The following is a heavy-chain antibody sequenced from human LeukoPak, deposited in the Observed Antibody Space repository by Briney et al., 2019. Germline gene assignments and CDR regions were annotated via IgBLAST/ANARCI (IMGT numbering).Heavy chain of an antibody. CDR1: GYTFTGYY. CDR2: INPNSGGT. CDR3: ARGRGGVGATTY. Sequence: ASVKVSCKASGYTFTGYYMHWVRQASGQGLEWMGWINPNSGGTNYAQKFQGRVTMTRDTSISTAYMELSRLRSDDTAVYYCARGRGGVGATTYWGQGTLVTVSS. J-gene: IGHJ4*02. V-gene: IGHV1-2*02. D-gene: IGHD1-26*01.